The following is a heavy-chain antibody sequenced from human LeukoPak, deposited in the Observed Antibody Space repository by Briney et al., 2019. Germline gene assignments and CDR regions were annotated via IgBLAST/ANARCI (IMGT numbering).Heavy chain of an antibody. CDR1: GYTFTSYY. J-gene: IGHJ4*02. CDR2: INPSGGST. V-gene: IGHV1-46*01. D-gene: IGHD1-26*01. Sequence: ASVKVSCKESGYTFTSYYMHWVRQAPGQGLEWMGIINPSGGSTSYAQKFQGRVTMARDTSTSTVYMELSSLRSEDTAVYYCARDGNDYGDYWGQGTLVTVSS. CDR3: ARDGNDYGDY.